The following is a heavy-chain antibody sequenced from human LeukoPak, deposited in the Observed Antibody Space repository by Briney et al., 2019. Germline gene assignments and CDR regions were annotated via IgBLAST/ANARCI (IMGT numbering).Heavy chain of an antibody. CDR3: ARHMNDQWLSRDY. V-gene: IGHV4-39*01. CDR2: IYYSGST. D-gene: IGHD6-19*01. Sequence: TSETLSLTCTVSGDSISSSSYYWGWIRQPPGKGLEWIGSIYYSGSTYYSPSLKSRVTISVDTSKNQFSLKLSSVTAADTAVYYCARHMNDQWLSRDYWGQGTLVTVSS. J-gene: IGHJ4*02. CDR1: GDSISSSSYY.